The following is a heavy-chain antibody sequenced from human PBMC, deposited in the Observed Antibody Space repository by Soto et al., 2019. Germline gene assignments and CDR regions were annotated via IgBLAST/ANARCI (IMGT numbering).Heavy chain of an antibody. D-gene: IGHD3-22*01. Sequence: GGSLRLSWAASGFTFSSYAMHWVRQAPGKGLEWVAVISYDGSNKYYADSVKGRFTISRDNSKNTLYLQMNSLRAEDTAVYYCARVLANYYDRSIVGSFDYWGQGTLVTVSS. CDR3: ARVLANYYDRSIVGSFDY. V-gene: IGHV3-30-3*01. CDR2: ISYDGSNK. J-gene: IGHJ4*02. CDR1: GFTFSSYA.